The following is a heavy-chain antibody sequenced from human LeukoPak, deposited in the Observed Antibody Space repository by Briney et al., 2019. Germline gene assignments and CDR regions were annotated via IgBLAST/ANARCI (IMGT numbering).Heavy chain of an antibody. Sequence: SVKVSCKASGGTFSSYAISWVRQAPGQGLEWMGRIIPILGIANYAQKFQGRVTITADKSTGTAYMELSSLRSEDTAVYYCASRADFDYWGQGTLVTVSS. D-gene: IGHD6-13*01. V-gene: IGHV1-69*04. CDR2: IIPILGIA. CDR1: GGTFSSYA. J-gene: IGHJ4*02. CDR3: ASRADFDY.